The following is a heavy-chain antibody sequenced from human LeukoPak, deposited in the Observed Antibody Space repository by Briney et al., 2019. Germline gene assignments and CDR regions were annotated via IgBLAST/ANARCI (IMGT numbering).Heavy chain of an antibody. CDR3: ARRVYLDYGDHNWYFDL. V-gene: IGHV4-59*08. CDR2: IYYSGST. Sequence: TSETLSLTCTVSGGSISSYYWSWIRQPPGKGLEWIGYIYYSGSTNYNPSLKSRVTISVDTSKNQFSLKLSSVTAADTAVYYCARRVYLDYGDHNWYFDLWGRGTLVTVSS. D-gene: IGHD4-17*01. CDR1: GGSISSYY. J-gene: IGHJ2*01.